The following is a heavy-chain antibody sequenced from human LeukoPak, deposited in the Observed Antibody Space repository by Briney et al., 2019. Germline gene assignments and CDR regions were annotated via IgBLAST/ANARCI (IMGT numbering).Heavy chain of an antibody. CDR3: AKPLGYCSGTSCYPGAFDI. J-gene: IGHJ3*02. CDR1: GFTFSGYA. Sequence: GGSLRLSCAASGFTFSGYAMSWVRQAPGKGLEWVSSISGSGGSTYYADSVKGRFTISRDNSKNTLYLQVNSLRAEDTAVYYCAKPLGYCSGTSCYPGAFDIWGQGTMVTVSS. CDR2: ISGSGGST. D-gene: IGHD2-2*01. V-gene: IGHV3-23*01.